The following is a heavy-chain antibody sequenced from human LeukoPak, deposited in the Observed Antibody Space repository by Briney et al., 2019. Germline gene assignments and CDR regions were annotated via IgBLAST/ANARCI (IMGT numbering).Heavy chain of an antibody. CDR2: IYPADSDI. D-gene: IGHD5/OR15-5a*01. Sequence: GESLKISCKGSGYSINNYWIGWVRQMPGKGLEWMGIIYPADSDIRYSPSFQGQVTISADKSISTAYLQWSSLKASDTAMYYCARRVSLNGMDVWGQGTTVTVSS. CDR3: ARRVSLNGMDV. J-gene: IGHJ6*02. V-gene: IGHV5-51*01. CDR1: GYSINNYW.